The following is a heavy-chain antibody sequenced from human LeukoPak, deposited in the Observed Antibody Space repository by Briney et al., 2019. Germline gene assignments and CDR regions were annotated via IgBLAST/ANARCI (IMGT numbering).Heavy chain of an antibody. CDR1: GFTFSSYG. J-gene: IGHJ6*02. CDR3: AKDWYYDILTGYFWGYGMDV. V-gene: IGHV3-30*18. D-gene: IGHD3-9*01. CDR2: ISYGGNNK. Sequence: GGSLRLSCAASGFTFSSYGMHWVRQAPGKGLEWVAVISYGGNNKYYADSVKGRFTISRDNSKNTLYLQMNSLRAEDTAVYYCAKDWYYDILTGYFWGYGMDVWGQGTTVTVSS.